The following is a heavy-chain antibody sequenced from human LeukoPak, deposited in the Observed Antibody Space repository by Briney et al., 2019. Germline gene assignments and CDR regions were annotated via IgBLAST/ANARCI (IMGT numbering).Heavy chain of an antibody. D-gene: IGHD5-18*01. CDR3: ARVRGYSYGPNDY. CDR1: GFTFKTYW. Sequence: PGGSLRLSCAASGFTFKTYWMNWVRQAPGKGLEWVSSISSSSSYIYYADSVKGRFTISRDNAKNSLYLQMNSLRAEDTAVYYCARVRGYSYGPNDYWGQGTLVTVSS. V-gene: IGHV3-21*01. CDR2: ISSSSSYI. J-gene: IGHJ4*02.